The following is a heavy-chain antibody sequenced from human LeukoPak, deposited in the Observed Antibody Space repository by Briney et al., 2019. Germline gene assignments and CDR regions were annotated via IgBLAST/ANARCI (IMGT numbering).Heavy chain of an antibody. Sequence: LGESLKISCAASGFTFSSYWMHWVRQAPGKGLVWVSRINSDGSSTSYADSVKGRFTISRDNAKNTLYLQMNSLRAEDTAVYYCARGYSSGWYYFDYWGQGTLVTVSS. V-gene: IGHV3-74*01. CDR2: INSDGSST. CDR1: GFTFSSYW. J-gene: IGHJ4*02. D-gene: IGHD6-19*01. CDR3: ARGYSSGWYYFDY.